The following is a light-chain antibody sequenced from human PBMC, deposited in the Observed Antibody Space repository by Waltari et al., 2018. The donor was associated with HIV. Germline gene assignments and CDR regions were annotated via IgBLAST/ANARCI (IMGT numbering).Light chain of an antibody. CDR3: QQYNNWPRT. J-gene: IGKJ1*01. CDR2: DAS. CDR1: QSVSNN. V-gene: IGKV3-15*01. Sequence: EVLPPPYPGAVSVSQGECATLSCRTSQSVSNNLAWYQMKPGQAPRLVIYDASTRATGIPVRFSGSGSGTEFTLTISSLQSEDFAVYYCQQYNNWPRTFGRGTKVEI.